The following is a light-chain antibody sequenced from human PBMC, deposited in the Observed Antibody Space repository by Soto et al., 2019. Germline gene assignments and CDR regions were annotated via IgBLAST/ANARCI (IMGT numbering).Light chain of an antibody. Sequence: QSALTQPPSVSGSPGQSVTISCTVTSSDVGDYEHVSWYQQAPGTAPKLLIYSNNQRPSGVPDRISGSKSGTSASLAIRGLQSEDEADYYCAAWDDGLNGPVFGTGTKLTVL. CDR1: SSDVGDYEH. CDR2: SNN. J-gene: IGLJ1*01. CDR3: AAWDDGLNGPV. V-gene: IGLV1-44*01.